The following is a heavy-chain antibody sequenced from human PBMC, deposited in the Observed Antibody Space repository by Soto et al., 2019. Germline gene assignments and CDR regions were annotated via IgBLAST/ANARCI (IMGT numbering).Heavy chain of an antibody. CDR3: ASFYGSGSGKYYYGMDV. D-gene: IGHD3-10*01. CDR2: IIPIFGTA. Sequence: QVQLVQSGAEVKKPGSSVKVSCKASGGTFSSYAISWVRQAPGQGLEWMGGIIPIFGTANYAQKFQGRVTITADEYTSTAYMELSSLRSEDTAVYYCASFYGSGSGKYYYGMDVWGQGTTVTVSS. CDR1: GGTFSSYA. J-gene: IGHJ6*02. V-gene: IGHV1-69*12.